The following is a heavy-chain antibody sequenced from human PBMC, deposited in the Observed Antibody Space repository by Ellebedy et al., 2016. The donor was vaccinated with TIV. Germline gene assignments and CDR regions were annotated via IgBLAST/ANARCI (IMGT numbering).Heavy chain of an antibody. D-gene: IGHD5-12*01. CDR1: GFTFSSYA. CDR3: AKAFGYSGYDYLFDY. V-gene: IGHV3-23*01. Sequence: GESLKISXAASGFTFSSYAMSWVRQAPGKGLEWVSAISGSGGSTYYADSVKGRFTISRDNSKNTLYLQMNSLRAEDTAVYYCAKAFGYSGYDYLFDYWGQGTLVTVSS. J-gene: IGHJ4*02. CDR2: ISGSGGST.